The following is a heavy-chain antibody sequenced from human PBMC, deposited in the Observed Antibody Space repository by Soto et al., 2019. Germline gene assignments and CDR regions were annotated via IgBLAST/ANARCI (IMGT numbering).Heavy chain of an antibody. J-gene: IGHJ3*02. D-gene: IGHD1-1*01. CDR3: ARDDAFRYAFYI. Sequence: ASVKVSCKAPGYTFTSYAMHWVRQAPGQRQEWMGWINAGNGNTKYSHKFQGRVTITRNTSASTAYMEVSSLRSEDKAAYYAARDDAFRYAFYIWGLGTMVTVSS. CDR2: INAGNGNT. V-gene: IGHV1-3*01. CDR1: GYTFTSYA.